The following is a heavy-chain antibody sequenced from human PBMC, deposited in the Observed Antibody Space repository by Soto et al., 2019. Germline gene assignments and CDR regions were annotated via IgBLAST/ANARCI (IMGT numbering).Heavy chain of an antibody. CDR2: IYHSGST. Sequence: QLQLQESGSGLVKPSQTLSLTCAVSGGSISSGGYSWNWIRQPPGKGLEWIGYIYHSGSTYYNPSLKSRVTVSVDTSKNQFSLKLSSVTAADTAVYYCARDALYGGWFDPWGQGTLVTVSS. CDR3: ARDALYGGWFDP. CDR1: GGSISSGGYS. J-gene: IGHJ5*02. D-gene: IGHD4-17*01. V-gene: IGHV4-30-2*01.